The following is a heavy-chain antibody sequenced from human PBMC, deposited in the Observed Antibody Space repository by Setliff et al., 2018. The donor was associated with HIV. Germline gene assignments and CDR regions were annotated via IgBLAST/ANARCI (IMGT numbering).Heavy chain of an antibody. J-gene: IGHJ6*02. D-gene: IGHD2-15*01. CDR1: GDTFSDYA. V-gene: IGHV1-69*13. Sequence: SVKVSCKASGDTFSDYAFNWVRQAPGQGLEWMGGIIPLFRTTNYAQKFQGRVTISSDESTTTAFMNLTSLRSDDTAIYYRATWGEYCSDGNCYYALDVWGQGTTVTVSS. CDR2: IIPLFRTT. CDR3: ATWGEYCSDGNCYYALDV.